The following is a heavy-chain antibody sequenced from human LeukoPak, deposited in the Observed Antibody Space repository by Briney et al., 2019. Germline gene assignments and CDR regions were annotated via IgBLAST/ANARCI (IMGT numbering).Heavy chain of an antibody. CDR1: GFTFSSYS. Sequence: KPGGSLRLSCAASGFTFSSYSMNWVRQAPGKGLEWVSSISSSSSYIYYADSVKGRFTISRDNAKNSLYLQMNSLRAEDTAVYYCARVLSSSFCSGGSCEDYWGQGTLVTVSS. CDR2: ISSSSSYI. CDR3: ARVLSSSFCSGGSCEDY. D-gene: IGHD2-15*01. J-gene: IGHJ4*02. V-gene: IGHV3-21*01.